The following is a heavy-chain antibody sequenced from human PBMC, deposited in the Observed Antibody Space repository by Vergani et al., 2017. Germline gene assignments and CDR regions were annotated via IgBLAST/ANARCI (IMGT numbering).Heavy chain of an antibody. CDR3: ASPDRLVDTAMVRYYYGMDV. J-gene: IGHJ6*02. Sequence: EVQLVESGGGLVQPGGSLRLSCAASGFTFSSYWMSWVRQAPGKGLEWVANIKQDGSEKYYVDSVKGRFTISRDNAKNSLYLQMNSLRAEDTAVYYCASPDRLVDTAMVRYYYGMDVWGQGTTVTVSS. CDR1: GFTFSSYW. D-gene: IGHD5-18*01. CDR2: IKQDGSEK. V-gene: IGHV3-7*01.